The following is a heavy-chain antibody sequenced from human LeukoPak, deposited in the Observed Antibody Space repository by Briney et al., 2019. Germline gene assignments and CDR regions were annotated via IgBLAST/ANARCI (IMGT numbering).Heavy chain of an antibody. CDR1: GFTFSSYS. Sequence: NAGGSLRLSCAASGFTFSSYSMNWVRQAAGKWLEWLSFITINSSYIYYADSVKGQFTTSRDNAKNSLYLQMNSLRPEDTAVYYCARGSSDYGDYSLLHGMDVWGQGTTVTVSS. CDR2: ITINSSYI. J-gene: IGHJ6*02. CDR3: ARGSSDYGDYSLLHGMDV. V-gene: IGHV3-21*01. D-gene: IGHD4-17*01.